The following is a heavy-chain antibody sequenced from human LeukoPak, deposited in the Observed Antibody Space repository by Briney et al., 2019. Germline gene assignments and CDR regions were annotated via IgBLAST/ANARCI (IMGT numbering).Heavy chain of an antibody. Sequence: GRSLRLSCAASGFTFSSYAMHWVRQAPGKGLEWVAVISDDGGNKYNADSVKGRFTISRDNSKNTLYLRMNSLRAEDTAMYYCARVNESTWDSWYFDLWGRGTLVTVSS. CDR3: ARVNESTWDSWYFDL. D-gene: IGHD2-2*01. J-gene: IGHJ2*01. CDR2: ISDDGGNK. CDR1: GFTFSSYA. V-gene: IGHV3-30*04.